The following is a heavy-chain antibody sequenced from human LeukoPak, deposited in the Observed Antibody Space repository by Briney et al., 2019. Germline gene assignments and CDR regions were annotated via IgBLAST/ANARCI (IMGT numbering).Heavy chain of an antibody. CDR2: TYYRSKWYN. D-gene: IGHD4-17*01. CDR1: VDSVSRNSAA. Sequence: SQTLSLTFAISVDSVSRNSAAWNWLRQSPSRALEWLGRTYYRSKWYNEYAGSVKSRLSITPATSKNHFSLQLNFVTPEDTATYYCAGAYGTYRHFDYGGQGSLVTVSA. V-gene: IGHV6-1*01. CDR3: AGAYGTYRHFDY. J-gene: IGHJ4*02.